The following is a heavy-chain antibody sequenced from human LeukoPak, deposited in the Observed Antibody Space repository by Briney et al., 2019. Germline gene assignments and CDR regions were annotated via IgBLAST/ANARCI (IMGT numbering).Heavy chain of an antibody. D-gene: IGHD3-3*01. Sequence: GGSLRLSCAASGFTFGSYAMSWVRQAPGKGLEWVSAITGSGGSTYYADSVKGRFTISRDNSKNTLYLQMNSLRGEDTAVYYCAKDGNRKYAFWDRFDYWGQGTLVTVSS. CDR2: ITGSGGST. V-gene: IGHV3-23*01. CDR1: GFTFGSYA. J-gene: IGHJ4*02. CDR3: AKDGNRKYAFWDRFDY.